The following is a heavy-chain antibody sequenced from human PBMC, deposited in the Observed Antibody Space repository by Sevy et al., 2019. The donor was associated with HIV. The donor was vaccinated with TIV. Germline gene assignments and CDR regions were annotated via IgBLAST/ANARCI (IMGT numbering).Heavy chain of an antibody. CDR1: GFTLSSYG. V-gene: IGHV3-33*01. Sequence: GGSLRLSCAASGFTLSSYGMHWVRQAPGKGLEWVAVIRYDGSNKYYADSEKGRFTISRDNSKNTLYLQMNSLRAEDTAVYYCARDRLGITISAEWGGGMDVWGQGTTVTVSS. CDR2: IRYDGSNK. J-gene: IGHJ6*02. CDR3: ARDRLGITISAEWGGGMDV. D-gene: IGHD3-3*01.